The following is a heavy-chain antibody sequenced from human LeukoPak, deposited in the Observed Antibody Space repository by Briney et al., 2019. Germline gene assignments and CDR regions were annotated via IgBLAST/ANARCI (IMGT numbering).Heavy chain of an antibody. D-gene: IGHD6-19*01. CDR1: GFTFSSYA. V-gene: IGHV3-30-3*01. J-gene: IGHJ4*02. Sequence: PGGSLRLSCAASGFTFSSYAMHWVRQAPGKGLEWVAVISYDGSNKYYADSVKGRFTISRDNSKNTLYLQMNSLRAEDTAVYYCARDPFNFSGWYGGYFDYWGQGTLVTVSS. CDR2: ISYDGSNK. CDR3: ARDPFNFSGWYGGYFDY.